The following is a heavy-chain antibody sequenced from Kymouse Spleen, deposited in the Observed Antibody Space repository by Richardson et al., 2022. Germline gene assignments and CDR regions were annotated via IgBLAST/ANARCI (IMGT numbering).Heavy chain of an antibody. Sequence: QVQLQQWGAGLLKPSETLSLTCAVYGGSFSGYYWSWIRQPPGKGLEWIGEINHSGSTNYNPSLKSRVTISVDTSKNQFSLKLSSVTAADTAVYYCANLWFGVYYYGMDVWGQGTTVTVSS. CDR2: INHSGST. J-gene: IGHJ6*02. CDR1: GGSFSGYY. D-gene: IGHD3-10*01. V-gene: IGHV4-34*01. CDR3: ANLWFGVYYYGMDV.